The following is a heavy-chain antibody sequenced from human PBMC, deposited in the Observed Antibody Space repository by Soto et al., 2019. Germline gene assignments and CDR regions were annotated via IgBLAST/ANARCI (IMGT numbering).Heavy chain of an antibody. CDR2: VFGGGHT. CDR3: SFQSPLAGWLVP. J-gene: IGHJ5*02. V-gene: IGHV3-53*02. CDR1: GFTVSHNY. Sequence: EVQLVETGGTLIPPGGSLRLSCAASGFTVSHNYMSWVRLAPGKGLEWVSSVFGGGHTTYADSVKGRFSVSRDNSVNTFYLQMTGLRSDDTAVYYCSFQSPLAGWLVPWGQGTLVTVSS.